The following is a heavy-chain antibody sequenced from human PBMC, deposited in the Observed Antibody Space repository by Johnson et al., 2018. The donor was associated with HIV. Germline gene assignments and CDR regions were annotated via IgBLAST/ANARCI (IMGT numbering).Heavy chain of an antibody. J-gene: IGHJ3*02. Sequence: QVQLVESGGGVVQPGRSLRLSCAASGFTFSSYAMHWVRQAPGKGLEWVAVISYDGSNKYYADSVKGRFTISRDNSKNTLFLQMNGLRPEDTAVYYCARGQGFWAFDIWGQGTMVTGSS. CDR1: GFTFSSYA. D-gene: IGHD3-3*01. CDR3: ARGQGFWAFDI. CDR2: ISYDGSNK. V-gene: IGHV3-30-3*01.